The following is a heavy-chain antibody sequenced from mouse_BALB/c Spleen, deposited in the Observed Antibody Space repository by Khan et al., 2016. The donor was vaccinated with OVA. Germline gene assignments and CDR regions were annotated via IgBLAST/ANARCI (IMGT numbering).Heavy chain of an antibody. V-gene: IGHV1-84*02. Sequence: QVQLQQSGPELVKPGASVNISCKASGYTFTYNYINWVKQKPGQGLEWIGCIYPGSGNTKYNEKFKGKATLTVDTSSSKAYMHLSSLTSEGTAVYFCAREYYYESGVFDYWGQGTTLTVSS. CDR2: IYPGSGNT. D-gene: IGHD1-1*01. CDR1: GYTFTYNY. CDR3: AREYYYESGVFDY. J-gene: IGHJ2*01.